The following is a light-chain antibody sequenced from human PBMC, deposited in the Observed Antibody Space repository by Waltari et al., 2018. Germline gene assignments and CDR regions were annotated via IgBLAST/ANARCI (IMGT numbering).Light chain of an antibody. CDR3: SSYAGSNNWV. J-gene: IGLJ3*02. CDR1: SSDVGVYNY. CDR2: EVS. V-gene: IGLV2-8*01. Sequence: QSALTQPPSASGSPGQSVTISCTGTSSDVGVYNYVSWYQQHPGKAPKSLIYEVSKRPSGVPDRFSGSKSGNAASLTVSGLQAEDEADYYCSSYAGSNNWVFGGGTKLTVL.